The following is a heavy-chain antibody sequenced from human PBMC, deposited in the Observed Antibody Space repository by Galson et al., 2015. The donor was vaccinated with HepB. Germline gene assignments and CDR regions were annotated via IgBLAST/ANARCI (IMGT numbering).Heavy chain of an antibody. CDR2: ISWNSGSI. D-gene: IGHD3-10*01. Sequence: SLRLSCAASGFTFDDYAMHWVRQAPGKGLEWVSGISWNSGSIGYADSVKGRFTISRDNSKNTLYLQMNSLRAEDTAVYYCAKTSVNNWFDPWGQGTLVTVSS. V-gene: IGHV3-9*01. CDR3: AKTSVNNWFDP. J-gene: IGHJ5*02. CDR1: GFTFDDYA.